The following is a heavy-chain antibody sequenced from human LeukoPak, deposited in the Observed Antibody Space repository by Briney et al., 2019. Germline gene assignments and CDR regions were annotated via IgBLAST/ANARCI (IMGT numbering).Heavy chain of an antibody. Sequence: QTGGSLRLSCAASGFTFSSYAMSWVRQAPGKGLEWVSAISGSGGSTYYADSVKGRFTISRDNSKNTLYLQMNSLRAEDTAVYYCAKDHFGSSGLDYWGQGTLVTVPS. CDR2: ISGSGGST. CDR3: AKDHFGSSGLDY. D-gene: IGHD6-19*01. CDR1: GFTFSSYA. V-gene: IGHV3-23*01. J-gene: IGHJ4*02.